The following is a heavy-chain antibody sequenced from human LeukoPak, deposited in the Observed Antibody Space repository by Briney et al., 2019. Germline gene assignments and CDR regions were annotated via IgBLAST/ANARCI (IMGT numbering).Heavy chain of an antibody. CDR2: INHSGGT. CDR1: GGSFSGYY. Sequence: SETLSLTCAVYGGSFSGYYWSWIRQPPGKGLEWIGEINHSGGTNYNPSLKSRVTISVDTSKNQFSLKLSSVTAADTAVYYCARGSIAALDYWGQGTLVTVSS. J-gene: IGHJ4*02. CDR3: ARGSIAALDY. V-gene: IGHV4-34*01. D-gene: IGHD6-6*01.